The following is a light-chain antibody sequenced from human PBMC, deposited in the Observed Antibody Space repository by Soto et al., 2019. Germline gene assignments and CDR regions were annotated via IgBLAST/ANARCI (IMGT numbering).Light chain of an antibody. Sequence: AIQMTQSPSSLSAFVGDSVTITCRASQDIKDEVGWYQQKPGKAPKLLIFGASSLQSGVPSRFRGSGTGPDFTLTTSGLQAADCATYYCLQHDSYPWTFGQGTKVDIK. CDR2: GAS. V-gene: IGKV1-6*01. CDR1: QDIKDE. CDR3: LQHDSYPWT. J-gene: IGKJ1*01.